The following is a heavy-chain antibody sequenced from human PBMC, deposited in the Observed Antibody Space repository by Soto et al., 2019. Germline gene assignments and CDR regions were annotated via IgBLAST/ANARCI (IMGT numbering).Heavy chain of an antibody. V-gene: IGHV4-59*01. J-gene: IGHJ4*02. CDR3: ARDSGAYQPFDS. D-gene: IGHD1-26*01. CDR2: IYYSGST. Sequence: SETLSLTCTVSGGSISSYYWSWIRQPPGKGLEWIGYIYYSGSTNYNPSLKSRVTISVDTSKNQFSLKLSSVTAADTAVYYCARDSGAYQPFDSWGQGTLVTVSS. CDR1: GGSISSYY.